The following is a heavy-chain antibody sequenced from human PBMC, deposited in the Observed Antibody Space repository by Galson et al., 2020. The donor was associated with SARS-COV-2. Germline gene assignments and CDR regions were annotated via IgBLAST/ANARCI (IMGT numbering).Heavy chain of an antibody. CDR2: VDYRGNT. J-gene: IGHJ5*02. CDR1: GASIRSDTYY. CDR3: VSVDEAFDP. V-gene: IGHV4-39*07. Sequence: SETLSLTCTVSGASIRSDTYYWGWIRQPPGKGLEWLGSVDYRGNTYSNPSLKSRVTMSVDTSKNQFSLNLASVTAADTAVYFCVSVDEAFDPWGQGTLVTVSS.